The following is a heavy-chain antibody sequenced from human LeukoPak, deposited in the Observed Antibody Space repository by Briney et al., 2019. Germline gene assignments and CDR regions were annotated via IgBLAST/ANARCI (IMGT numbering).Heavy chain of an antibody. D-gene: IGHD5-24*01. CDR2: ISGSSSYI. Sequence: GGSLRLSCAASGFTFSSYSLNWVRQAPGKGLEWVSSISGSSSYIYYADSVKGRFTISRDNAKKLMYLQMNSLRAEDTAVYYCARPRGNVEMATNPFDYWGQGTLVTVAS. V-gene: IGHV3-21*01. CDR3: ARPRGNVEMATNPFDY. J-gene: IGHJ4*02. CDR1: GFTFSSYS.